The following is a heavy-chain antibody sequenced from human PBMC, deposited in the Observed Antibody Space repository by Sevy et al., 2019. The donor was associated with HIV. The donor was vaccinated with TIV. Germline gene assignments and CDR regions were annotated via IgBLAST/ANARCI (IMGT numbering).Heavy chain of an antibody. CDR2: ISQTYDGSKK. Sequence: GGSLRLSCAASGFTFGSYTLHWVRQAPGKGLEWVALISQTYDGSKKYHIYCVQGRFTISRDNSKNTLYLQMDSLRPEDTAVYYCARDNSGYFFFDYWGQGTLVTVSS. D-gene: IGHD3-22*01. J-gene: IGHJ4*02. CDR1: GFTFGSYT. CDR3: ARDNSGYFFFDY. V-gene: IGHV3-30-3*01.